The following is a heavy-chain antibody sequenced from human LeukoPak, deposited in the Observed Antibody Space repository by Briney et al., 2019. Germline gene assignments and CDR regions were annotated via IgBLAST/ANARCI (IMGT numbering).Heavy chain of an antibody. J-gene: IGHJ4*02. CDR1: GGSVSSGGYY. D-gene: IGHD3-16*02. Sequence: SQTLSLTCTVSGGSVSSGGYYWSWIRQPPGKGLEWIGYIYRSGSTYYNPSLKSRVTISVDTSKNQFSLKLSSVTAADTAVYYCARGPYDYVWGSYPDYWGQGTLVTVSS. V-gene: IGHV4-30-2*01. CDR3: ARGPYDYVWGSYPDY. CDR2: IYRSGST.